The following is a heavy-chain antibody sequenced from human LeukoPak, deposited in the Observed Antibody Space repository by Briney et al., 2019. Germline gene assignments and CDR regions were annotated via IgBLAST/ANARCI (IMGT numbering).Heavy chain of an antibody. CDR1: GGSISSFY. D-gene: IGHD2-21*02. Sequence: SENLSLTCTVSGGSISSFYWSWIRQPLGKGLVWFVYIYYGGSTNYNSSLKSRVSISVDTSKNQFSLKLSSVTAADTAVYYCARAPYCSGDCYYFDYWGQGTLVTVSS. V-gene: IGHV4-59*01. CDR3: ARAPYCSGDCYYFDY. CDR2: IYYGGST. J-gene: IGHJ4*02.